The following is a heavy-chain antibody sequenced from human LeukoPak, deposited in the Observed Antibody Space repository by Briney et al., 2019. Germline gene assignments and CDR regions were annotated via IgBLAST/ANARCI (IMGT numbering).Heavy chain of an antibody. D-gene: IGHD2-8*02. CDR3: ARHDEECPGEYCFLLSFDY. Sequence: SETLSLTCTVSGGSINNFYWSWIRQSPGKGLEWIGYVYSSGRTDYNPSLRSRVSMSADTSKSQLSLRLTSVTAADTAVYFCARHDEECPGEYCFLLSFDYWGPGSLVTVSS. V-gene: IGHV4-59*08. CDR2: VYSSGRT. J-gene: IGHJ4*01. CDR1: GGSINNFY.